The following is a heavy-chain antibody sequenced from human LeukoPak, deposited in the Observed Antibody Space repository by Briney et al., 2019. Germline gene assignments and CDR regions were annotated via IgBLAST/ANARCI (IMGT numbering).Heavy chain of an antibody. D-gene: IGHD3-3*01. J-gene: IGHJ5*02. Sequence: GRSLRLSCAASGFTFSSYGMHWVRQAPGKGLEWVAVISYDGSNEYYADSVKGRFTISRDNSKNTLYLQMNSLRAEDTAVYYCAKRDFWSGYYSLWFDPWGQGTLVTVSS. V-gene: IGHV3-30*18. CDR3: AKRDFWSGYYSLWFDP. CDR1: GFTFSSYG. CDR2: ISYDGSNE.